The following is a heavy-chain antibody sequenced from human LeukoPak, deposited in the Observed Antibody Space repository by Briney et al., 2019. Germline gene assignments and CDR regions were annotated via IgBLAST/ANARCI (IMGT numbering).Heavy chain of an antibody. Sequence: GGSLRLSCAASGFTFSSYWMHWVRQAPGKGLVWVSLINSDGSSTSYADSVKCRFTISRDNAKNTLYLQMNSLRAEDTAVYYCARDYYDSSGYYTWGQGTLVTVSS. CDR2: INSDGSST. J-gene: IGHJ5*02. V-gene: IGHV3-74*01. CDR1: GFTFSSYW. D-gene: IGHD3-22*01. CDR3: ARDYYDSSGYYT.